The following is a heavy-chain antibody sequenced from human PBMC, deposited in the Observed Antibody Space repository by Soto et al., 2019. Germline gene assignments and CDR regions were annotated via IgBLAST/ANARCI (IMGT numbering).Heavy chain of an antibody. V-gene: IGHV1-69*13. CDR2: IIPIFGTA. J-gene: IGHJ6*01. CDR3: ARGYRSCSSTSCYPVVGHDYYYYGMDV. CDR1: GGTFSSYA. Sequence: SSXKVSCKASGGTFSSYAISWVRQAPVQGLDWMGGIIPIFGTANYAQKFQGRVTITADESTSTAYMELSSLRSEDTAVYYCARGYRSCSSTSCYPVVGHDYYYYGMDVWGQGTTVTVSS. D-gene: IGHD2-2*01.